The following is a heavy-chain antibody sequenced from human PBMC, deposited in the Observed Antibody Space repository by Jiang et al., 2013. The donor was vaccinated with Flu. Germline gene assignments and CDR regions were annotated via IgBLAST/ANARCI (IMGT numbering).Heavy chain of an antibody. J-gene: IGHJ6*02. D-gene: IGHD3-10*01. CDR3: ARTPTNYYGSGSYLYYYHGMDV. Sequence: QTLSLTCAISGDSVSSDSVAWNWIRQSPSRGLEWLGGTFFRSNWYNDYAVSVKSRVTIKPDTSKNQFSLQLNSVTPEDTAVYFCARTPTNYYGSGSYLYYYHGMDVWGQGTTVTVSS. CDR1: GDSVSSDSVA. V-gene: IGHV6-1*01. CDR2: TFFRSNWYN.